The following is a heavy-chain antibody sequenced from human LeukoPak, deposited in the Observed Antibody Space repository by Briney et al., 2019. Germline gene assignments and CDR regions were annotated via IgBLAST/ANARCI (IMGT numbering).Heavy chain of an antibody. CDR1: GFTFSTYV. CDR2: ISVGAEYI. D-gene: IGHD3-3*01. V-gene: IGHV3-23*01. CDR3: ASGPPFLKYFEY. Sequence: GGSLRLSCAASGFTFSTYVMNWFRQAPGKGLEWVSTISVGAEYIFYADSVKGRFTISRDDSNNALYLQVHSLRAEDTALYYCASGPPFLKYFEYWGQGTLVTVSP. J-gene: IGHJ4*02.